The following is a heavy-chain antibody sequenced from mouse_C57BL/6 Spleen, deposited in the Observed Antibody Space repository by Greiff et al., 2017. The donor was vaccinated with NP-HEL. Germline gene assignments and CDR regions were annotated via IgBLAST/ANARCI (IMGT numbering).Heavy chain of an antibody. CDR3: ARGSSYWYFDV. V-gene: IGHV1-80*01. CDR1: GYAFSSYW. CDR2: IYPGDGDT. Sequence: LVESGAELVKPGASVKISCKASGYAFSSYWMNWVKQRPGKGLEWIGQIYPGDGDTNYNGKFKGKATLTADKSSSTAYMQLSSLTSEDSAVYFCARGSSYWYFDVWGTGTTVTVSS. J-gene: IGHJ1*03. D-gene: IGHD1-1*01.